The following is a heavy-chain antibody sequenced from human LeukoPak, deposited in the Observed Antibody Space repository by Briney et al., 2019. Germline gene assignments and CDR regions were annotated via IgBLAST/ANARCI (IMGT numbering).Heavy chain of an antibody. Sequence: SETLSLTCTVSGGSISSSSYYWGWIRQPPGKGLEWIGSIYYSGSTYYNSSLKSRVTISVDTSKNQFSLKLSSGTAADTAVYYGARHLRVRGANNWFDPWGQGTLVTVSS. CDR2: IYYSGST. J-gene: IGHJ5*02. CDR1: GGSISSSSYY. V-gene: IGHV4-39*01. D-gene: IGHD3-10*01. CDR3: ARHLRVRGANNWFDP.